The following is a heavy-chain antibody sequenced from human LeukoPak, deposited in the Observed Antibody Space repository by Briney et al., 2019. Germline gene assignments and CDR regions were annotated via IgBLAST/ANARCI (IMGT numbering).Heavy chain of an antibody. J-gene: IGHJ4*02. V-gene: IGHV4-59*08. Sequence: SETLSLTCTVSGGSINSYYWSWIRQPPGKGLEWIGYIYYSGSVNYNPSLKSRVTISVDTSKNQFSLKLSSVTAADTAVYYCARREGMITFGGVIVTPEYWGQGTLVTVSS. CDR1: GGSINSYY. D-gene: IGHD3-16*02. CDR3: ARREGMITFGGVIVTPEY. CDR2: IYYSGSV.